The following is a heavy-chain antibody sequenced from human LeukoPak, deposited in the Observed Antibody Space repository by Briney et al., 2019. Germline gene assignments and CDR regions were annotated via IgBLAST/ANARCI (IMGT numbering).Heavy chain of an antibody. V-gene: IGHV4-39*01. Sequence: SETLSLTCTVSGGSISSSSYYWGWIRQPPGKGLEGIGSIYYSGSTYYNPSLKSRVTISVDTSKNQFSLKLSSVTAADTAVYYCARMSYDSSGLGYYYYYYMDVWGKGTTVTISS. CDR2: IYYSGST. D-gene: IGHD3-22*01. J-gene: IGHJ6*03. CDR1: GGSISSSSYY. CDR3: ARMSYDSSGLGYYYYYYMDV.